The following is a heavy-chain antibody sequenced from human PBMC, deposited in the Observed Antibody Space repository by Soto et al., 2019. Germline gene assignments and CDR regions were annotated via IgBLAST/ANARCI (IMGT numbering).Heavy chain of an antibody. Sequence: GGSPRLSCAASGFTFSTYAMHWVRQAPGKGLEWVAVLSYDGSNKYYADSVKGRFTISRDNSKNTLYLQMNSLRAEDTAVYYCARVVPAAMYYYYGMDVWGQGTTVTVSS. V-gene: IGHV3-30*03. D-gene: IGHD2-2*01. CDR2: LSYDGSNK. J-gene: IGHJ6*02. CDR3: ARVVPAAMYYYYGMDV. CDR1: GFTFSTYA.